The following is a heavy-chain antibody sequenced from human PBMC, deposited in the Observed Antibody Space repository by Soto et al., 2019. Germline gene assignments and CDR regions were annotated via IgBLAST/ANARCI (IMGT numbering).Heavy chain of an antibody. Sequence: QVQLVQSGAEMKKPGASVKVFCEASGYTFTAYYIHWVRQAPGQGLEWMGWINPNGGGTKYAQKFQGRVTMTRDTSINTAYMELTRLTSDDTAVYYCARAVHTMIQGVRFRVDQWGQGTLVTVSS. V-gene: IGHV1-2*02. D-gene: IGHD3-10*01. CDR2: INPNGGGT. CDR3: ARAVHTMIQGVRFRVDQ. CDR1: GYTFTAYY. J-gene: IGHJ4*02.